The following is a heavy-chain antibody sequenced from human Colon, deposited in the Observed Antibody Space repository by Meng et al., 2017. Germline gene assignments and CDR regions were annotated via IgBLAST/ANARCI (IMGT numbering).Heavy chain of an antibody. J-gene: IGHJ4*02. D-gene: IGHD3-10*01. CDR1: GFTFSSYA. V-gene: IGHV3-30*04. CDR3: ARARGSGSYYNVLDY. Sequence: GASLKISCAASGFTFSSYAMHWVRPAPGKGLEWVAVISYDGSNKYYADSVKGRFTISSDNSKNTLYLQMNSLRAEDTAVYYCARARGSGSYYNVLDYWGQGTLVTVSS. CDR2: ISYDGSNK.